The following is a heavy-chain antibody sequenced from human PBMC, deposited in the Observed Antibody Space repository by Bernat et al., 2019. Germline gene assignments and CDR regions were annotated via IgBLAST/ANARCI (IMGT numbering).Heavy chain of an antibody. J-gene: IGHJ6*02. CDR3: ARDSFRSSSPENEYYYYYGMDV. CDR1: GGSISSYY. Sequence: QVQLQESGPGLVKPSETLSLTCTVSGGSISSYYWSWIRRPPGKGLEWIGYIYYSGSTNYNPSLKSRVTISVDTSKNQFSLKLSSVTAADTAVYYCARDSFRSSSPENEYYYYYGMDVWGQGTTVTVSS. V-gene: IGHV4-59*01. CDR2: IYYSGST. D-gene: IGHD6-6*01.